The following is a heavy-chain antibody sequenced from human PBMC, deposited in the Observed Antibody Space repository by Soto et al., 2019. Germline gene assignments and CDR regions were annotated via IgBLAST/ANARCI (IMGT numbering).Heavy chain of an antibody. CDR2: IKSKTDGGTT. Sequence: GGSLRLSCAASGFTFSNAWMSWVRQAPGKGLEWVGRIKSKTDGGTTDYAAPVKGRFTISRDDSKNTLYLQMNSLKTEDTAVYYCTTVLLWFGELHDYWGQGTLVTVSS. D-gene: IGHD3-10*01. CDR1: GFTFSNAW. CDR3: TTVLLWFGELHDY. J-gene: IGHJ4*02. V-gene: IGHV3-15*01.